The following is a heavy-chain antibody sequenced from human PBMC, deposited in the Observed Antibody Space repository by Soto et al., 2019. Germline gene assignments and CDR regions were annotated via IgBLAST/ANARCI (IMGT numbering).Heavy chain of an antibody. CDR1: GFFCSSYD. CDR2: ILVDGRT. V-gene: IGHV3-23*01. J-gene: IGHJ3*02. D-gene: IGHD2-8*01. Sequence: GGSLSLSCAASGFFCSSYDMSWVRQAPGKGLEWVSTILVDGRTFYVDSVKGRFTISRDSSQNTVYLQMNSLTVGDTALYYCAKETANGGGDFDICGQGTMVTVSS. CDR3: AKETANGGGDFDI.